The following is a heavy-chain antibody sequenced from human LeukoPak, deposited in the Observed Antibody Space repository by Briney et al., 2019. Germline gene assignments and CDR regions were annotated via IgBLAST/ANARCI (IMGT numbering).Heavy chain of an antibody. Sequence: PSETLSLTCTVSGGSIRGYYWSWIRQPPGKGLEWIGYIYYSGSTNYNPSLKSRVTISVDTSKNQLSLKLSSVTAADTAVYYCARGGFFLDYWGQGTLVTVSS. CDR3: ARGGFFLDY. CDR2: IYYSGST. J-gene: IGHJ4*02. D-gene: IGHD3-10*01. V-gene: IGHV4-59*01. CDR1: GGSIRGYY.